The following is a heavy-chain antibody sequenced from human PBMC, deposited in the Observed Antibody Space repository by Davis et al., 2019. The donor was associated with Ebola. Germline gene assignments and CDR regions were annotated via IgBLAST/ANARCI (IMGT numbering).Heavy chain of an antibody. J-gene: IGHJ4*02. CDR2: IDHSGSI. Sequence: MPGGSLRLSRAVYGGSFSGYFWSWIRQPPGKGLEWIGEIDHSGSINYNPSLKSRVTISADTSKNQFSLKLSSVTAADTAVYYCARGTVGATRGLIDYWGQGTLVTVSS. D-gene: IGHD1-26*01. V-gene: IGHV4-34*01. CDR1: GGSFSGYF. CDR3: ARGTVGATRGLIDY.